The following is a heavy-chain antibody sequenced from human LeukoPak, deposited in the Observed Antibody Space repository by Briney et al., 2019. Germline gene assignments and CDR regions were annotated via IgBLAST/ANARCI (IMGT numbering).Heavy chain of an antibody. CDR2: INQKSNNI. CDR3: ARDRAGYFYAMDV. V-gene: IGHV3-9*01. J-gene: IGHJ6*02. Sequence: GGSLRLSCAASGFTFGDYAMHWVRQAPGKGLEWVSGINQKSNNIGYADSVKGRFTISRDNAKNSLYLQMNSLRTEDTALYYCARDRAGYFYAMDVWGQGTSVTVSS. D-gene: IGHD6-13*01. CDR1: GFTFGDYA.